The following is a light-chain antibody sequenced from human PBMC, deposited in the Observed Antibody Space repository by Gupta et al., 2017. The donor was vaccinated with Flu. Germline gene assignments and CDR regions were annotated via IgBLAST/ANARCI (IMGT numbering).Light chain of an antibody. Sequence: FMLTQPRSVSESPGKTVTIACTRTSGDIANNYVQWYQPRPDSPPTTGICEDNRRRSGVPARCSGSTSGSSTSASIIISGPEAEDDSYYFSQYYDTNHSFVFGGGTRLTVL. V-gene: IGLV6-57*01. J-gene: IGLJ3*02. CDR1: SGDIANNY. CDR3: QYYDTNHSFV. CDR2: EDN.